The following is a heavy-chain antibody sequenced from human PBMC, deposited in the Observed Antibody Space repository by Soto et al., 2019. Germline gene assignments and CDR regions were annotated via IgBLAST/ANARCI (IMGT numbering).Heavy chain of an antibody. CDR2: MNPNSGNT. D-gene: IGHD3-3*01. Sequence: GASVKVSCKASGYTFTSYDINWVRQATGQGLEWKGWMNPNSGNTGYAQKFQGRVTMTRNTSISTAYMELSSLRSEDTAVYYCARKDYDFWSGPYNWFDPWGQGTLVTVSS. CDR3: ARKDYDFWSGPYNWFDP. V-gene: IGHV1-8*01. J-gene: IGHJ5*02. CDR1: GYTFTSYD.